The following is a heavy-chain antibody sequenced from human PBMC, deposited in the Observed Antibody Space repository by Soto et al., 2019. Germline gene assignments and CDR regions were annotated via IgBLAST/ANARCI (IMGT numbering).Heavy chain of an antibody. J-gene: IGHJ6*02. V-gene: IGHV3-33*01. CDR3: ARDADYGELQGLGLQGAVSGKYGMDV. Sequence: QVQLVESGGGVVQPGRSLRLSCAASGFTFSSYGMHWVRQAPGKGLEWVAVIWYDGSNKYYADSVKGRFTISRDNSKNTLYLQMNSLRAEDTAVYYCARDADYGELQGLGLQGAVSGKYGMDVWGQGTTVTVSS. CDR2: IWYDGSNK. CDR1: GFTFSSYG. D-gene: IGHD4-17*01.